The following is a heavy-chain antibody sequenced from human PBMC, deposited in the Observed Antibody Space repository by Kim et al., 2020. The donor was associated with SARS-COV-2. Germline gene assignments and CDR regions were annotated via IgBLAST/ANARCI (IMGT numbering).Heavy chain of an antibody. D-gene: IGHD6-13*01. CDR2: FDPKTGST. Sequence: ASVKVSCKASGYTFTDYYIQWVRQAPGQGLEWLGRFDPKTGSTNYARNFRGRVTMTRHTSLTIAYMELTGLTSDDSALYYCARDKDVSADSWGQGTLVTV. J-gene: IGHJ5*01. CDR1: GYTFTDYY. CDR3: ARDKDVSADS. V-gene: IGHV1-2*06.